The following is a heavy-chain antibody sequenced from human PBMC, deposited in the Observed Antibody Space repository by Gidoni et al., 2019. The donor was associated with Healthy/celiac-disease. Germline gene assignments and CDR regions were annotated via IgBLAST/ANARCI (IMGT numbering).Heavy chain of an antibody. Sequence: EVQLVESGGGLVKPVGSLRLSCAASGFTFSSYSMNWVRQAPRKGLEWVSSISSSSSYIYYADSVKGRFTIYRDNAKNSLYLQMNSRRAEDTAVYYCARLDTGHYWGQGTLVTVSS. CDR2: ISSSSSYI. D-gene: IGHD5-18*01. J-gene: IGHJ4*02. V-gene: IGHV3-21*01. CDR3: ARLDTGHY. CDR1: GFTFSSYS.